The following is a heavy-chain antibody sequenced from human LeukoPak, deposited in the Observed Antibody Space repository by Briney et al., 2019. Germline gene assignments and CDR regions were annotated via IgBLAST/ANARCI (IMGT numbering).Heavy chain of an antibody. CDR1: GFTFSSYS. V-gene: IGHV3-48*01. Sequence: GGSLRLSCAASGFTFSSYSMNWVRQAPGKGLEWVSYISSSSSILYYADSVQGRFTISRDNAKNSLYLQMNSLKAEDTAVYYCARRPGISDHWGQGTLVTVSS. D-gene: IGHD2/OR15-2a*01. CDR2: ISSSSSIL. CDR3: ARRPGISDH. J-gene: IGHJ4*02.